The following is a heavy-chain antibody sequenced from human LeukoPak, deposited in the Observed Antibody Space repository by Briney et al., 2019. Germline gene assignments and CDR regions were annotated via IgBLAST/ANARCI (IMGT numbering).Heavy chain of an antibody. D-gene: IGHD2-15*01. CDR3: AVAWVAATGPPRWASAPSYYYMDV. Sequence: HSGGSLRLSCAASGFTFSSYAMSWVRQAPGKGLEWVSTISGYGDTTYYADSVKGRFTISRDNSQNTLYLQMNSLRAEDTAVYYCAVAWVAATGPPRWASAPSYYYMDVWGKGTTVTVSS. V-gene: IGHV3-23*01. J-gene: IGHJ6*03. CDR2: ISGYGDTT. CDR1: GFTFSSYA.